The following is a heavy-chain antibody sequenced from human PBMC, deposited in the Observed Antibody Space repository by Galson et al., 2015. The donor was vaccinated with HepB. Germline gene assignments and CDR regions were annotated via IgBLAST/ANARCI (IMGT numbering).Heavy chain of an antibody. Sequence: SLRLSCAASGFTFDDYTMHWVRQAPGKGLEWVSLISWDGGSTYYADSVKSRFTISRDNSKNSLYLQMNSLRTEDTALYYCAKVRGSYNYFDYWGQGTLVTVSS. D-gene: IGHD3-16*01. J-gene: IGHJ4*02. V-gene: IGHV3-43*01. CDR2: ISWDGGST. CDR3: AKVRGSYNYFDY. CDR1: GFTFDDYT.